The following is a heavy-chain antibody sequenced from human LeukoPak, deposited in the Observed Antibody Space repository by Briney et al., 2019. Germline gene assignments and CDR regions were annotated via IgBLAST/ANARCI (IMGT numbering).Heavy chain of an antibody. D-gene: IGHD4-11*01. V-gene: IGHV3-7*01. CDR1: GFTFSSHW. J-gene: IGHJ6*04. CDR2: INEDGSGK. CDR3: ATRHCSIAACRASSYKCMDD. Sequence: GGSLRLSCAASGFTFSSHWMTWVRQAPGKGLEWVANINEDGSGKYYVGSVKGRFTISRDNAENSVHLQMNSLRAEDTAVYYCATRHCSIAACRASSYKCMDDWGKGTTVTVSS.